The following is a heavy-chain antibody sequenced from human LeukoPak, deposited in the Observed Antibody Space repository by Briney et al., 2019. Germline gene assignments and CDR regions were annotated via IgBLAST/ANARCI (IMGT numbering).Heavy chain of an antibody. Sequence: GGSLRLSCAASGFTFSSYAMNWVRQAPGKGLEWVALISYDGSNKYYADSVKGRFTISRDNSKNTLYLQMNSLKTEDTAVYYCTRRVEGTAMATAGYYFDYWGQGTLVTVSS. J-gene: IGHJ4*02. V-gene: IGHV3-30-3*01. CDR1: GFTFSSYA. CDR2: ISYDGSNK. CDR3: TRRVEGTAMATAGYYFDY. D-gene: IGHD5-18*01.